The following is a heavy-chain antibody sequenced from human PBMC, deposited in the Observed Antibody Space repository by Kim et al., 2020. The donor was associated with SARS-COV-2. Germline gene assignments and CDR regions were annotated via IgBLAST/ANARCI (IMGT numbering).Heavy chain of an antibody. Sequence: SVKVSCKASGGTFSSYAISWVRQAPGQGLEWMGRIIPILGIANYAQKFQGRVTITADKSTSTAYMELSSLRSEDTAVYYCARDLSWPVGVPAASVPWGQGTLGTVSS. D-gene: IGHD2-2*01. J-gene: IGHJ5*02. CDR3: ARDLSWPVGVPAASVP. CDR1: GGTFSSYA. CDR2: IIPILGIA. V-gene: IGHV1-69*04.